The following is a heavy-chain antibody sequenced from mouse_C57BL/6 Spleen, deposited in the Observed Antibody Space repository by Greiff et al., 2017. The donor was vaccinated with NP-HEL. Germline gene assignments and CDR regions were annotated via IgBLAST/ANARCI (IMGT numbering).Heavy chain of an antibody. Sequence: VQLQQSGPELVKPGASVKISCKASGYTFTDYYMNWVKQSHGKSLEWIGDINPNNGGTSYNQKFKGKATLTVDKSSSTAYMELRSLTSEDSAVYYCARLTTGDYWGQGTSVTVSS. CDR1: GYTFTDYY. V-gene: IGHV1-26*01. D-gene: IGHD1-1*01. J-gene: IGHJ4*01. CDR3: ARLTTGDY. CDR2: INPNNGGT.